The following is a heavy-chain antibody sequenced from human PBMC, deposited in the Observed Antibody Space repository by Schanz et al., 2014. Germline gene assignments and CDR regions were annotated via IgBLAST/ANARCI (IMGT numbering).Heavy chain of an antibody. Sequence: VHLVESGGGVVQPGRSLRLSCTASGLTLSTYWIHWVRQAPGKGLVWVSRINSDGSITTYADSVKGRFTISRDNAKNTLYLQMSSLRSEDTAVYYCAAPRTTAFDYWGQGTLVTVSS. CDR3: AAPRTTAFDY. V-gene: IGHV3-74*02. CDR1: GLTLSTYW. D-gene: IGHD4-17*01. J-gene: IGHJ4*02. CDR2: INSDGSIT.